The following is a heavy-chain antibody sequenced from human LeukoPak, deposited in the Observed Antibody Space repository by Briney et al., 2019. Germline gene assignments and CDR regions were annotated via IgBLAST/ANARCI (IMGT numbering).Heavy chain of an antibody. CDR3: AKDNTRHIVVVRAAFDY. CDR2: ISYDGSNK. CDR1: GFTFSSYG. Sequence: AGGSLRLSCAASGFTFSSYGMHWVRQAPGKGLEWVAVISYDGSNKYYADSVKGRFTISRDNSKNTLYLQMNSLRAEDTAVYYCAKDNTRHIVVVRAAFDYWGQGTLVTVSS. D-gene: IGHD2-2*01. V-gene: IGHV3-30*18. J-gene: IGHJ4*02.